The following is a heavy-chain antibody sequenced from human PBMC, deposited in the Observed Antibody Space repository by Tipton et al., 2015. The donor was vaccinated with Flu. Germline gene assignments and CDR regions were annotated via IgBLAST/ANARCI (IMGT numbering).Heavy chain of an antibody. CDR3: ARVDSGYDRGYFDY. J-gene: IGHJ4*02. CDR2: IYYSGST. D-gene: IGHD5-12*01. Sequence: TLSLTCTVSGGSISSYYWSWIRQPPGKGLEWIGYIYYSGSTNYNPSLKSRVTISVDTSKNQFSLKLNSVTPEDTAVYYCARVDSGYDRGYFDYWGQGTLVTVSS. CDR1: GGSISSYY. V-gene: IGHV4-59*12.